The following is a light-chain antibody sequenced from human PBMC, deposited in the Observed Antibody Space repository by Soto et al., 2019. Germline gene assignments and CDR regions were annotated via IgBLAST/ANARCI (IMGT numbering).Light chain of an antibody. J-gene: IGKJ2*01. CDR3: QQYNNWPYT. Sequence: EIVMTQSPATLSVSPGERDTLSCRASQSVSSNLAWYQQKPGQAPRLLIYGASTRATGIPARFSGSGSGTEFTLTISSLQSEDFAAYSCQQYNNWPYTFGQGTKLEIK. CDR2: GAS. V-gene: IGKV3-15*01. CDR1: QSVSSN.